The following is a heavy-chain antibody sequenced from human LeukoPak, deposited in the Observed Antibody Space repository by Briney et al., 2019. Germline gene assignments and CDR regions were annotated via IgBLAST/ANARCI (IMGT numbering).Heavy chain of an antibody. CDR1: GGTFSSYA. D-gene: IGHD3-22*01. CDR2: IIPIFGIA. V-gene: IGHV1-69*04. Sequence: SVKVSCKSSGGTFSSYAISWVRQAPGQGLEWMGRIIPIFGIANYAQKFQGRVTITADKSTSTAYMELSSLRSEDTAVYYCARGAYYYDSSGDPIWFDPWGQGTLVTVSS. J-gene: IGHJ5*02. CDR3: ARGAYYYDSSGDPIWFDP.